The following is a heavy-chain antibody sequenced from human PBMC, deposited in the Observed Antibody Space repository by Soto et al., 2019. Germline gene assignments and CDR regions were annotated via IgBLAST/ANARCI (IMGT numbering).Heavy chain of an antibody. CDR2: INPSGGST. Sequence: GASVKVSCKASGYTFTSYYMHWVRQAPGQGLEWMGIINPSGGSTSYAQKFQGRVTMTRDTSTSTVYMELSSLRSEDTAVYYCARDLSVVPAAIDFDYWGQGTLVTVSS. D-gene: IGHD2-2*01. V-gene: IGHV1-46*01. CDR3: ARDLSVVPAAIDFDY. CDR1: GYTFTSYY. J-gene: IGHJ4*02.